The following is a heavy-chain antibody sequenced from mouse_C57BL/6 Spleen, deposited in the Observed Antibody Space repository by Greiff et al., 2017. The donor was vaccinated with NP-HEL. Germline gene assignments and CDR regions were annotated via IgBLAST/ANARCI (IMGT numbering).Heavy chain of an antibody. Sequence: VQLQQSGAELVKPGASVKLSCKASGYTFTSYWMHWVKQRPGQGLAWIGMIHPNSGSTNYNEKFKSKATLTVDKSSSTAYMQPSSLTSEDSAVYYCARGSYSKNYAMDYWGQGTSVTVSS. CDR3: ARGSYSKNYAMDY. CDR2: IHPNSGST. J-gene: IGHJ4*01. D-gene: IGHD2-5*01. CDR1: GYTFTSYW. V-gene: IGHV1-64*01.